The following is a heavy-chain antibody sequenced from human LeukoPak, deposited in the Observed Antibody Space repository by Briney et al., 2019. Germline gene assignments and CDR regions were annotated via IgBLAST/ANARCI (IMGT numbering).Heavy chain of an antibody. D-gene: IGHD3-22*01. Sequence: GGSLRLSCAASGFTFSSYGMSWVRQAPGKGLEWVAFIRYDGSNKYYADSVKGRFTISRDNSKNTLYLQMNSLRAEDTAVYYCAKDSGYALYYYYYYYMDVWGKGTTVTISS. V-gene: IGHV3-30*02. CDR1: GFTFSSYG. J-gene: IGHJ6*03. CDR2: IRYDGSNK. CDR3: AKDSGYALYYYYYYYMDV.